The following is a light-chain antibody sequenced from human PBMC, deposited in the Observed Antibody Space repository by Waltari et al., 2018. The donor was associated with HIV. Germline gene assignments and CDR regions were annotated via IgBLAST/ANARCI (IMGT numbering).Light chain of an antibody. CDR1: QGLTSW. Sequence: DIQVTQSPSSVSASVGDRVTITCRASQGLTSWLAWYQQKLGEAPKLLIYAASTLQNGVPSRFSGSGSGTNFSLTISSLQPEDFATYYGQQAKRYPPLTFGGGTKVEIK. CDR3: QQAKRYPPLT. J-gene: IGKJ4*01. V-gene: IGKV1-12*01. CDR2: AAS.